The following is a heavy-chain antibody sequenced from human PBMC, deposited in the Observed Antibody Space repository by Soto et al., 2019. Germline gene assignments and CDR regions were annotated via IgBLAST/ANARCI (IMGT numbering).Heavy chain of an antibody. CDR1: GDTISTGGYT. Sequence: PSETLSLTCDVSGDTISTGGYTWAWIRQPPGKALEWIGHTYHSGNPYYNPSLKSRVIISVDRSKNQFSLKLTSVTAADTAVYYCARSYYYDSNSFLITDYWGQGTLVTLSS. D-gene: IGHD3-22*01. CDR2: TYHSGNP. V-gene: IGHV4-30-2*02. CDR3: ARSYYYDSNSFLITDY. J-gene: IGHJ4*02.